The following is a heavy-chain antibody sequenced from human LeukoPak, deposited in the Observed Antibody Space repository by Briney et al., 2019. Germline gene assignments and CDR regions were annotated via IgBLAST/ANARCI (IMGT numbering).Heavy chain of an antibody. CDR1: GGSISSYY. J-gene: IGHJ5*02. Sequence: KSSETLSLTCTVSGGSISSYYWSWIRQPPGKGLEWIGYIYYSGSTNYNPSLKSRVTISVDTSKNQFSLKLSSVTAADTAVYYCARDGAMVRGARKKNWFDPWGQGTLVTVSS. CDR2: IYYSGST. CDR3: ARDGAMVRGARKKNWFDP. V-gene: IGHV4-59*01. D-gene: IGHD3-10*01.